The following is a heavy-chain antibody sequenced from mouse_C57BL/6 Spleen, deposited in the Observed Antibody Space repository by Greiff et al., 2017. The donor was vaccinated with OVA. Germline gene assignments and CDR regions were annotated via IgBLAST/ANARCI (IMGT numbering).Heavy chain of an antibody. Sequence: QVQLQQPGAELVKPGTSVKLSCKASGYTFTSYWMHWVKQRPGRGLEWIGRIDPNSGGTKYNEKLKSKATLTVDKPSSTAYMQLSSLTSEDSAVYYCARKGFYDYDVGRLYFDYWGQGTTLTVSS. CDR2: IDPNSGGT. V-gene: IGHV1-72*01. J-gene: IGHJ2*01. D-gene: IGHD2-4*01. CDR3: ARKGFYDYDVGRLYFDY. CDR1: GYTFTSYW.